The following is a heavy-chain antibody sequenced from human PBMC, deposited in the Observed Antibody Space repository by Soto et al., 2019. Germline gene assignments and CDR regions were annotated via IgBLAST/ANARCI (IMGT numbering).Heavy chain of an antibody. J-gene: IGHJ6*02. CDR2: IVVGSGNT. Sequence: SVKVSCTASGFTFTSSAVQWVRQARGQRLEWIGWIVVGSGNTNYAQKFQERVTITRDMSTSTAYMELSSLRSEDTAVYYCAADSTYGDAHYYYYYGMDVWGQGTTVTVSS. CDR3: AADSTYGDAHYYYYYGMDV. V-gene: IGHV1-58*01. D-gene: IGHD4-17*01. CDR1: GFTFTSSA.